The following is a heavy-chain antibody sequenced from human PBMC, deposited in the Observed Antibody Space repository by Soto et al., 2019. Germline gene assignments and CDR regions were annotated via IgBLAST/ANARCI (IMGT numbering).Heavy chain of an antibody. Sequence: VASVKVSCKASGGTFSSYTISWVRQAPGQGLEWMGRIIPILGIANYAQKFQGRVTITADKSTSTAYMELSSLRSEDTAVYYCASPLGYCSSTSCHGAFDIWGQGTMVTVSS. CDR3: ASPLGYCSSTSCHGAFDI. CDR1: GGTFSSYT. V-gene: IGHV1-69*02. CDR2: IIPILGIA. D-gene: IGHD2-2*01. J-gene: IGHJ3*02.